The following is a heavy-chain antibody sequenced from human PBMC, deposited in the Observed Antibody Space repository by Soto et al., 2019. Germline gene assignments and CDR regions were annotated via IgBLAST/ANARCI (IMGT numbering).Heavy chain of an antibody. Sequence: SETLSLTCAVYGGSFSGHSWTWVRQSPGKGLEWIGDINHTGGTHYSPSLKSRVTMSVDTSKNQFSLRLSSVTAADTAIYYCATRITVFGLLIPPFDPWGQGTQVTVSS. J-gene: IGHJ5*02. CDR1: GGSFSGHS. CDR3: ATRITVFGLLIPPFDP. CDR2: INHTGGT. V-gene: IGHV4-34*01. D-gene: IGHD3-3*01.